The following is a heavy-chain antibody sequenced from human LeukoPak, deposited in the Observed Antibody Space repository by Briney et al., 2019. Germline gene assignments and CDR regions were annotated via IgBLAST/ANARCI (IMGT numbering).Heavy chain of an antibody. D-gene: IGHD6-6*01. CDR1: GDSVSSNSVG. Sequence: SQTLSLTCAISGDSVSSNSVGWNWIRQSPSRGLEWLGRTYYRSKWFNDYAESVKSRIIISADTSKNQLSLQLNSVTPEDTAVYYCTRGTIVARVPDYWGQGTLVIVSS. V-gene: IGHV6-1*01. J-gene: IGHJ4*02. CDR2: TYYRSKWFN. CDR3: TRGTIVARVPDY.